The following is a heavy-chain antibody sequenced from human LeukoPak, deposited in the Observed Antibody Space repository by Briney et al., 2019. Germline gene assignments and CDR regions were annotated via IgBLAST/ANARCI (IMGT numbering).Heavy chain of an antibody. D-gene: IGHD2-15*01. V-gene: IGHV3-21*01. CDR1: GITIRTYA. CDR2: LSSSSTYV. J-gene: IGHJ4*02. Sequence: GGSLRLSCAVSGITIRTYAMSWVRQAPGKGLEWVSSLSSSSTYVYYADSVKGRFTISRDNTKNSLYLQMNSLRAEDTAVYYCARVRCSGGGCFYNFDYWGQGSLVTVSS. CDR3: ARVRCSGGGCFYNFDY.